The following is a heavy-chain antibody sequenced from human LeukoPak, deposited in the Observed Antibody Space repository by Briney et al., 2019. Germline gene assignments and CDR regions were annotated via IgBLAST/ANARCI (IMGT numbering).Heavy chain of an antibody. D-gene: IGHD2-2*01. CDR1: GGSISSGGYY. V-gene: IGHV4-31*03. CDR3: ARFTPRFCSSITCHHNWFDP. Sequence: SETLSLTCTVSGGSISSGGYYWSWIRQHPGKGLEWIGYIHHSGSTFYNPSLKSRGTISIDTSKNQFSLKLSSVTAADTAVYYCARFTPRFCSSITCHHNWFDPWGQGTLVTVSS. CDR2: IHHSGST. J-gene: IGHJ5*02.